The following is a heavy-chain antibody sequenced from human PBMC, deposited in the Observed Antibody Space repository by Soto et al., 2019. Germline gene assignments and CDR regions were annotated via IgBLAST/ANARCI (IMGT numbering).Heavy chain of an antibody. CDR3: ARVKTNIVVVVAPYYFDY. D-gene: IGHD2-15*01. V-gene: IGHV3-7*01. J-gene: IGHJ4*02. Sequence: GGSLGLSCAAYGFSFSTYWMTWVRQAPGKGLEWVANIKQDGSEKYYVDSVKGRFTISRDNAKNSLFLQMNSLRAEDTALYYCARVKTNIVVVVAPYYFDYWGQGT. CDR2: IKQDGSEK. CDR1: GFSFSTYW.